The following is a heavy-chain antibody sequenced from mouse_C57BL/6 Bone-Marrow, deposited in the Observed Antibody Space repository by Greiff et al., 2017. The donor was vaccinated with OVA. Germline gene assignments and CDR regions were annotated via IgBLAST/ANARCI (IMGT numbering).Heavy chain of an antibody. CDR1: GFTFNTYA. CDR2: IRSKSSNYAT. Sequence: EVQLVESGGGLVQPKGSLKLSCAASGFTFNTYAMHWVRQAPGKGLEWVARIRSKSSNYATYYADSVKDRFTISRDDSQSMLYLQMNNLKTEDTAMYYCVGEEGLRRRAWFAYWGQGTLVTVSA. V-gene: IGHV10-3*01. D-gene: IGHD2-4*01. CDR3: VGEEGLRRRAWFAY. J-gene: IGHJ3*01.